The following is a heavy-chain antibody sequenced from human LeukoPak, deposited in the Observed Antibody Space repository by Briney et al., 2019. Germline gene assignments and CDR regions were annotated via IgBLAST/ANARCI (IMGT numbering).Heavy chain of an antibody. CDR2: IWYDGSNK. V-gene: IGHV3-33*01. Sequence: GRSLRLSCAASGFTFSSYGMHWVRQAPGKGLERAAVIWYDGSNKYYADSVKGRFTISRDNSKNTLYLQMNSLRAEDTAVYYCARDLCSSTSCYEIRDYYYGMDVWGQGTTVTVSS. D-gene: IGHD2-2*01. CDR1: GFTFSSYG. CDR3: ARDLCSSTSCYEIRDYYYGMDV. J-gene: IGHJ6*02.